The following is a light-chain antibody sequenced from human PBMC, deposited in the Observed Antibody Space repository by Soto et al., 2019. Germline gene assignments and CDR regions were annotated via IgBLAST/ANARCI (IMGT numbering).Light chain of an antibody. V-gene: IGLV2-14*03. CDR2: DVS. CDR1: SSDVGGYDY. CDR3: SSYTSASRYV. J-gene: IGLJ1*01. Sequence: QSVLTQPAYVSGSPGQSITISCTGTSSDVGGYDYVSWYQHHPGKAPKLIMFDVSNRPSGVPARFSGSKSGNTASLTISGLQAEDEADYFCSSYTSASRYVFGAGTKVTVL.